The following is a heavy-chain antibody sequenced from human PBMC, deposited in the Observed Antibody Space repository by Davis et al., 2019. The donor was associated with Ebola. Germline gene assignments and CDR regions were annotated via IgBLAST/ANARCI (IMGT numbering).Heavy chain of an antibody. CDR2: MSYDGINK. J-gene: IGHJ3*02. CDR3: ARGVDDAFDI. CDR1: GFTPGHYA. Sequence: GGSLRLSCAASGFTPGHYAMPWVRHAPGKGVEWVAAMSYDGINKYYVESVKGRFTISRDFSKNTLYLQMNSLRAEDTAVYYCARGVDDAFDIWGQGTLVTVSS. V-gene: IGHV3-30*03.